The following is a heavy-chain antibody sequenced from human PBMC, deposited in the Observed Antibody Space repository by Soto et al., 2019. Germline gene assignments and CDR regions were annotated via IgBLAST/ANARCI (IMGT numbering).Heavy chain of an antibody. Sequence: PGGSLRLSCAASGFIFSDYGMHWVRQAPGKGLEWVGVIWYDGSRKYYADSVKGRFTLSRDNFKNTVYLEMKGLRAEDTAVYYCARDPSHGSGSYLDYWGQGSLVTVS. CDR2: IWYDGSRK. CDR3: ARDPSHGSGSYLDY. V-gene: IGHV3-33*01. J-gene: IGHJ4*02. CDR1: GFIFSDYG. D-gene: IGHD3-10*01.